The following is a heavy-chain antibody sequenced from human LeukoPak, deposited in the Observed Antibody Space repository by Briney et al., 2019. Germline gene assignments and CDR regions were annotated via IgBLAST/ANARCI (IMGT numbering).Heavy chain of an antibody. J-gene: IGHJ4*02. D-gene: IGHD2-15*01. CDR1: GGSISSYY. Sequence: SETLSLTCAVSGGSISSYYWSWIRQPAGKGLEWIGRINTSGTTNYNPSLKSRVTMSVDTSKNQFSLNLNSVTAADTAVYYCARTSPRAATFDDWGQGTLVTVSS. CDR2: INTSGTT. V-gene: IGHV4-4*07. CDR3: ARTSPRAATFDD.